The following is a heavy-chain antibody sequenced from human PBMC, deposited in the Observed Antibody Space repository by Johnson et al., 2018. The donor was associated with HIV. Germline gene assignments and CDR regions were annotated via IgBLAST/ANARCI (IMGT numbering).Heavy chain of an antibody. CDR2: IRYDGSNK. V-gene: IGHV3-30*02. D-gene: IGHD6-19*01. J-gene: IGHJ3*02. CDR1: GFNFSNYG. CDR3: AKPDSSGWPHIDAFDI. Sequence: QVQLVESGGGVVQPGGSLRLSCVASGFNFSNYGMHWVRQAPGKGLEWVAFIRYDGSNKYYADAVKGRFSISRDNSKNTMYLQMSSLRAEDTAVYYCAKPDSSGWPHIDAFDIWGQGTMVTVSS.